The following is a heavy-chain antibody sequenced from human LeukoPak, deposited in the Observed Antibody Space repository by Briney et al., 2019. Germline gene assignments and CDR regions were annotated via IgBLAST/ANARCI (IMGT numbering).Heavy chain of an antibody. V-gene: IGHV1-69*06. J-gene: IGHJ6*04. Sequence: SVKVSRKASGGTFSSYAISWVRQAPGQGLEWMGGIIPIFGTANYAQKFQGRVTITADKSTSTAYMELSSLRSEDTAVYYCARVELRYFDWSLGMDVWGKGTTVTVSS. CDR3: ARVELRYFDWSLGMDV. CDR2: IIPIFGTA. D-gene: IGHD3-9*01. CDR1: GGTFSSYA.